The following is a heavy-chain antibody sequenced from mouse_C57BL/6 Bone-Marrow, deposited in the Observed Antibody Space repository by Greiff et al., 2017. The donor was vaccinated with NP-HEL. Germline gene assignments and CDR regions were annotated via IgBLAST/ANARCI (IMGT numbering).Heavy chain of an antibody. V-gene: IGHV14-4*01. Sequence: VQLQQSGAELVRPGASVKLSCTASGFNIKDVYMHWVKQRPEQGLEWIGWIDPENGDTEYASKFQGKATITADTSSNTAYLQLSSLTSEDTAVYYCTRTTTVVAEYAMDYWGQGTSVTVSS. CDR2: IDPENGDT. D-gene: IGHD1-1*01. CDR1: GFNIKDVY. J-gene: IGHJ4*01. CDR3: TRTTTVVAEYAMDY.